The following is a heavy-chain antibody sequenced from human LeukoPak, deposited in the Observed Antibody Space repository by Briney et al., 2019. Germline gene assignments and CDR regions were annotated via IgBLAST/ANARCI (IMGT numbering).Heavy chain of an antibody. CDR1: GFTFSSYG. J-gene: IGHJ3*02. CDR3: ARDQVHYDSSGPQLNAFDI. CDR2: ISYDGSNK. V-gene: IGHV3-30*03. Sequence: GGSLRLSCAASGFTFSSYGMHWVRQAPGKGLEWVAVISYDGSNKYYADSVKGRFTISRDNSKNTLYLQMNSLRAEDTAVYYCARDQVHYDSSGPQLNAFDIWGQGTMVTVSS. D-gene: IGHD3-22*01.